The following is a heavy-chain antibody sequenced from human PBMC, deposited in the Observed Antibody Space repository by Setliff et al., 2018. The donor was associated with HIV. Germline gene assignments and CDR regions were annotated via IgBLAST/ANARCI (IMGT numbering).Heavy chain of an antibody. CDR3: ARAFRLTGTLDYFDN. D-gene: IGHD1-20*01. CDR2: INAGNGNAGNGNT. CDR1: GYTFTSYA. J-gene: IGHJ4*02. V-gene: IGHV1-3*01. Sequence: ASVKVSCKASGYTFTSYAMHWVRQAPGQRLEWMGWINAGNGNAGNGNTEYSQKFQGRVTITRDTSASTAYMELSSLRSEDTAVYFCARAFRLTGTLDYFDNWGQGTLVTVSS.